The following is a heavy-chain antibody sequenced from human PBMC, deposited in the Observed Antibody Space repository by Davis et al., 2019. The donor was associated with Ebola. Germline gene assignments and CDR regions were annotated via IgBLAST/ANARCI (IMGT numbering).Heavy chain of an antibody. V-gene: IGHV1-46*01. CDR1: GYTFTSYY. J-gene: IGHJ6*02. Sequence: AASVKVSCKASGYTFTSYYMHCVRQAPGQGLEWMGIINPSGGSTSYAQKFQGRVTMTRDTSTSTVYMELSSLRSEDTAVYYCASQPKAEATIYYYYGMDVWGQGTTVTVSS. CDR2: INPSGGST. D-gene: IGHD5-12*01. CDR3: ASQPKAEATIYYYYGMDV.